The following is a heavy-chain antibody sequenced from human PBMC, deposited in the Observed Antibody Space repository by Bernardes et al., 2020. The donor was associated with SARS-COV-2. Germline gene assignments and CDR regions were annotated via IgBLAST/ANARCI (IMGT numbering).Heavy chain of an antibody. J-gene: IGHJ3*02. CDR2: VDHSGST. V-gene: IGHV4-38-2*02. CDR3: AREAYSGSSEGAFDM. D-gene: IGHD1-26*01. Sequence: SETLSLTCAVSNYSITTDYFWAWIRQPPEKGLEWIGSVDHSGSTDYNPSLKSRVTISADTSKNHFSLKLTSVTAADTAVYYCAREAYSGSSEGAFDMWGQGTWVTVSS. CDR1: NYSITTDYF.